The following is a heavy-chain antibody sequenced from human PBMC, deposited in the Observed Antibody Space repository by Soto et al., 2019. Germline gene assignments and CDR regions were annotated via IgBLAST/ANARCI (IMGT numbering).Heavy chain of an antibody. D-gene: IGHD4-17*01. CDR2: IFSDNER. Sequence: SGPTLVNPTETLRLTCTVSGFSLTTGKMGVSWIRQPPGKALEWLAHIFSDNERSYSTSLQGRLTISKDTSGSQVVLSMTNVDPVDTATYYCARMNVDSYQFYYAMDVWGQGTTVTVSS. J-gene: IGHJ6*02. V-gene: IGHV2-26*01. CDR3: ARMNVDSYQFYYAMDV. CDR1: GFSLTTGKMG.